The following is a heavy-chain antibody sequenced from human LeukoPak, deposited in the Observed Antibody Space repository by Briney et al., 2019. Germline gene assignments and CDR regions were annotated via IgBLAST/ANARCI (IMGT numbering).Heavy chain of an antibody. V-gene: IGHV4-4*02. J-gene: IGHJ4*02. CDR1: GFTFSSSAM. D-gene: IGHD2-15*01. CDR3: ARGVQWSPLPDY. CDR2: IYHSGST. Sequence: PGGSLRLSCAASGFTFSSSAMSWVRQPPGKGLEWIGEIYHSGSTNYNPSLKSRVTISVDKSKNQFSLKLSSVTAADTAVYYCARGVQWSPLPDYWGQGTLVTVSS.